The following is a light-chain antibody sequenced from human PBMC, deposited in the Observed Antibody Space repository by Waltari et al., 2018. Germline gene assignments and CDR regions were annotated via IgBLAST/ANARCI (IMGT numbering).Light chain of an antibody. CDR1: QGISSY. Sequence: DMQLTQDPSFLSASVGDRVTITCRASQGISSYLAWYQQKPGKATKLLIYAASTLQSGVPSRFSGSGSGTEFTLTISSLQPEDFATYYCQQLNSYLPMTFGGGTKVEIK. J-gene: IGKJ4*01. CDR2: AAS. CDR3: QQLNSYLPMT. V-gene: IGKV1-9*01.